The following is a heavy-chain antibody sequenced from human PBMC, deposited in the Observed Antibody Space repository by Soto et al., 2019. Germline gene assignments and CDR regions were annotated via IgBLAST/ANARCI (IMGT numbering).Heavy chain of an antibody. V-gene: IGHV3-30-3*01. J-gene: IGHJ3*02. Sequence: GGSLRLSCAASGFTFSSYAMHWVRQAPGKGLEWVAVISYDGSNKYYADSVKGRFTISRDNSKNTLYLQMNSLRAEDTAVYYCARESPHTMISPPDIWGQGTMVTVS. D-gene: IGHD3-22*01. CDR1: GFTFSSYA. CDR2: ISYDGSNK. CDR3: ARESPHTMISPPDI.